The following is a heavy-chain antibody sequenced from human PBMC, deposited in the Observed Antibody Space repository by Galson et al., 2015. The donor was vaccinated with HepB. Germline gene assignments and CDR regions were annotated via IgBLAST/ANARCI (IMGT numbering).Heavy chain of an antibody. CDR1: GFSFSNYV. J-gene: IGHJ4*02. CDR3: ARDPQHDVWSGPPD. CDR2: IRGSGGNT. Sequence: SLRLSCAGSGFSFSNYVMNWVRQAPGKGPEWVSVIRGSGGNTTYADSVKGRFSISRDISKNTVYLQMNSLRVEDTAVYYCARDPQHDVWSGPPDWGQGTLLTVSS. V-gene: IGHV3-23*01. D-gene: IGHD3-3*01.